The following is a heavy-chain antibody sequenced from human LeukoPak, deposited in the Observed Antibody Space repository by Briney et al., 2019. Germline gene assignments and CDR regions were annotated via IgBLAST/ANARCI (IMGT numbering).Heavy chain of an antibody. J-gene: IGHJ4*02. V-gene: IGHV3-74*01. CDR1: GFTFSSYW. D-gene: IGHD3-22*01. Sequence: GGSLRLSCAASGFTFSSYWMHWVRQAPGKGLVWVSRINSDGSSTSYADSVKGRFTISRDNAKNTLYLQMNSLRAEDTAVYYCARGTTDYYDSSGYYPDDYWGQGTLVTVSS. CDR2: INSDGSST. CDR3: ARGTTDYYDSSGYYPDDY.